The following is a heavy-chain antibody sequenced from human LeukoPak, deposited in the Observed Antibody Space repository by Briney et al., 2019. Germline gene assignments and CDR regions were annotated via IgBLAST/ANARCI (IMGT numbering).Heavy chain of an antibody. CDR1: GFTFSSYA. D-gene: IGHD3-22*01. CDR3: AKDSDYDSSGYHLDY. J-gene: IGHJ4*02. V-gene: IGHV3-23*01. CDR2: ISGSGGST. Sequence: GGSLRLSCAASGFTFSSYAMSWVCQAPGKGLEWVSAISGSGGSTYYADSVKGRFTISRDNSKNTLYLQMNSLRAEDTAVYYCAKDSDYDSSGYHLDYWGQGTLVTVSS.